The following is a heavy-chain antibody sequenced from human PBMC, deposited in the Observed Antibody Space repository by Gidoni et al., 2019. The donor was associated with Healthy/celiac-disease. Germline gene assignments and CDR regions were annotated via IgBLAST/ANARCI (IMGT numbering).Heavy chain of an antibody. CDR3: AREISMMVVVTAFDI. CDR2: ISSSGSTI. Sequence: QVQLVESGGGLVKPGGSLRLSCAASGFTLSDYYMIWIRQAPGKGLEWISYISSSGSTIYYADSVKGRFTISRDNAKNSLFLQMNSLRAEDTAVYYCAREISMMVVVTAFDIWGQGTMVTVSS. V-gene: IGHV3-11*01. J-gene: IGHJ3*02. CDR1: GFTLSDYY. D-gene: IGHD3-22*01.